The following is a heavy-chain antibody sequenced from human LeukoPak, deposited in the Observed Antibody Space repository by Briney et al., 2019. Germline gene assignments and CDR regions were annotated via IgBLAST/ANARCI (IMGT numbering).Heavy chain of an antibody. CDR3: ARGRSPGTSMEYYYYMDV. CDR1: GYTFTNYD. CDR2: MNPNSGTT. Sequence: ASVKVSCTASGYTFTNYDINWVRQATGQGLEWMGWMNPNSGTTGYAQKFLGRVTITRNTSISTTYMELSSLRSEDTAVYYCARGRSPGTSMEYYYYMDVWGKGTTVTVSS. J-gene: IGHJ6*03. V-gene: IGHV1-8*03. D-gene: IGHD1-1*01.